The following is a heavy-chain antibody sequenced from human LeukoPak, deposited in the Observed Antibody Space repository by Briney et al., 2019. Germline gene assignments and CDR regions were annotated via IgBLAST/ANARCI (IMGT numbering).Heavy chain of an antibody. V-gene: IGHV1-8*02. CDR3: ARVYDYSNGIDY. D-gene: IGHD4-11*01. J-gene: IGHJ4*02. CDR2: MNPNSGNT. CDR1: GYTFTDYY. Sequence: ASVKISCKVSGYTFTDYYMHWVRQATGQGLEWMGWMNPNSGNTGYAQKFQGRVTMTRNTSISTAYMELSSLRSEDTAVYYCARVYDYSNGIDYWGQGTLVTVSS.